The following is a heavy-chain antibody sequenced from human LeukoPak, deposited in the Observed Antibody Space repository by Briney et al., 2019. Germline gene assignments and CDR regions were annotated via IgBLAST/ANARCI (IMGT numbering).Heavy chain of an antibody. CDR3: AKSSRGSSSSGFLFDY. J-gene: IGHJ4*02. Sequence: PGGSLRLSCAASGFIFSNYGMSWVRQAPGKGLEWVSSISGSATSHLYAESVKGRFTISRDNSDNTLYLQMNSLRAEDTAVYYCAKSSRGSSSSGFLFDYWGQGTLVTVSS. V-gene: IGHV3-23*01. D-gene: IGHD6-6*01. CDR1: GFIFSNYG. CDR2: ISGSATSH.